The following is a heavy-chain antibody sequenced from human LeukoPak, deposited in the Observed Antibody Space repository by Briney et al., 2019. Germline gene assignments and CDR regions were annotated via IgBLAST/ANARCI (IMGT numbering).Heavy chain of an antibody. CDR1: GFTFSSYA. V-gene: IGHV3-30-3*01. CDR3: ARDPTVTMLLDAFDI. D-gene: IGHD4-17*01. J-gene: IGHJ3*02. Sequence: PGGSLRLSCAASGFTFSSYAMHWVRQAPGKGLEWVAAISYDGSNKYYADSVKGRFTISRDNSKNTLYLQMNSLRAEDTAVYYCARDPTVTMLLDAFDIWGQGTMVTVSS. CDR2: ISYDGSNK.